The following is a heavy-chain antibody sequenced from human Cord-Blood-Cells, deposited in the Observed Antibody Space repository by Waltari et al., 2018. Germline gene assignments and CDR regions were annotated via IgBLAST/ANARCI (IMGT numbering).Heavy chain of an antibody. CDR1: GYTLTELS. CDR3: ATDTSSLLYYGMDV. D-gene: IGHD2-2*01. V-gene: IGHV1-24*01. CDR2: MDAGDREK. J-gene: IGHJ6*02. Sequence: QVQLVQSGAEVKKPGASVKVSCTVSGYTLTELSMHPVRQAPGKGLEWMGGMDAGDREKTGEPKCQGIVAMTADTTTDPAYLELSSLGTEVTAVYCCATDTSSLLYYGMDVRGQGTTFTV.